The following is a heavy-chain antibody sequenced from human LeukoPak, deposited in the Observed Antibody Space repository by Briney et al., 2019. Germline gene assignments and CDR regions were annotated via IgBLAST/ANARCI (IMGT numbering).Heavy chain of an antibody. CDR3: ARRRTYYYDSSGYYYDY. CDR1: GYSFTSYW. J-gene: IGHJ4*02. CDR2: IYPGDSDT. D-gene: IGHD3-22*01. Sequence: GEPLKISCKGSGYSFTSYWIGWVRQMPGKGLEWMGIIYPGDSDTRYSPSFQGQVTISADKSISTAYLQWSSLKASDTAMYYCARRRTYYYDSSGYYYDYWGQGTLVTVSS. V-gene: IGHV5-51*01.